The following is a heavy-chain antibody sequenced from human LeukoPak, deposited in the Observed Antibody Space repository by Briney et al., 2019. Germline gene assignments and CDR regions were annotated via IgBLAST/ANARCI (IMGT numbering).Heavy chain of an antibody. Sequence: PGGSLRLSCAASGFTFSSYGMHWVRQAPGKGLEWVAVIWYDGGNKYYADSVKGRFTISRDNSKNTLYLQMNSLRAEDTAVYYCARGAQFSYDYYFDYWGQGTLVTVSS. D-gene: IGHD5-12*01. CDR2: IWYDGGNK. CDR1: GFTFSSYG. J-gene: IGHJ4*02. CDR3: ARGAQFSYDYYFDY. V-gene: IGHV3-33*01.